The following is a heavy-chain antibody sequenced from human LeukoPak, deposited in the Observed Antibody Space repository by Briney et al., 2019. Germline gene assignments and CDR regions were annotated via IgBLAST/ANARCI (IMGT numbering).Heavy chain of an antibody. CDR3: ARDLGQYYDTSDNWFDP. J-gene: IGHJ5*02. D-gene: IGHD3-22*01. CDR1: GFTFSNYY. CDR2: ISIDGSIT. V-gene: IGHV3-74*01. Sequence: GGSLRLSCAASGFTFSNYYMQWVRQVPGKGLVWVSRISIDGSITSYADSVKGRFTISRDNAKNSLYLQMNSLRAEDTAVYYCARDLGQYYDTSDNWFDPWGQGTLVTVSS.